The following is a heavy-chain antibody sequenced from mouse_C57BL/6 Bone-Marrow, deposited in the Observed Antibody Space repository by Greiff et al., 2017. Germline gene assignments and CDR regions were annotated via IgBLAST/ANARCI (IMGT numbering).Heavy chain of an antibody. CDR3: TTRVRITTVVDVGY. CDR2: IGAANGDT. J-gene: IGHJ2*01. V-gene: IGHV14-4*01. Sequence: EVQLQQSGAELVRPGASVKLSCTASGFNIKDDYMHWVKQRPEQGLEWIGWIGAANGDTEYASKFQGRATITADTSSNTAYLQLSSLTSEDTAVYYCTTRVRITTVVDVGYWGQGTTLTVSS. CDR1: GFNIKDDY. D-gene: IGHD1-1*01.